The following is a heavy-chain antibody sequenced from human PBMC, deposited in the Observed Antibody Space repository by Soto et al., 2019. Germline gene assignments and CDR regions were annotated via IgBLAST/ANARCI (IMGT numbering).Heavy chain of an antibody. Sequence: SETPSLTCTVSGGSISSYYWSWIRQPAGKGLEWIGRIYTSGSTNYNPSLKSRVTMSVDTSKNQFSLKLSSVTAADTAVYYCARDGGSSWYGYYYYGMDVWGPGTKVT. CDR2: IYTSGST. CDR3: ARDGGSSWYGYYYYGMDV. CDR1: GGSISSYY. V-gene: IGHV4-4*07. J-gene: IGHJ6*02. D-gene: IGHD6-13*01.